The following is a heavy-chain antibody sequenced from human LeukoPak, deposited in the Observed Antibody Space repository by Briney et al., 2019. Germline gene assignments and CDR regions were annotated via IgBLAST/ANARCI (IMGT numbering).Heavy chain of an antibody. V-gene: IGHV3-21*01. J-gene: IGHJ5*02. CDR2: ISSSSYI. Sequence: GSLRLSCAASGFTFSSYSMNWVRQAPGKGLEWVSSISSSSYIYYADSVKGRFTISRDNAKNSLYLQMNSLRAEDTAVYYCARGRVDYDFWSGYYTGKDWFDPWGQGTLVTVSS. CDR1: GFTFSSYS. D-gene: IGHD3-3*01. CDR3: ARGRVDYDFWSGYYTGKDWFDP.